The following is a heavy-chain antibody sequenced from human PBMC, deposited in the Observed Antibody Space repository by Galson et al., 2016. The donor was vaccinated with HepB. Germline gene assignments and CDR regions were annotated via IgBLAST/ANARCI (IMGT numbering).Heavy chain of an antibody. V-gene: IGHV3-74*01. CDR3: ARGEGRYTDY. CDR1: GFTLSSYW. D-gene: IGHD1-26*01. CDR2: INRDGSSE. Sequence: SLRLSCAASGFTLSSYWMHWVRQTPGKGLVWVSRINRDGSSENYADSVKGRFTISRDNAKNTLFLKINSLRAEDTAVYYCARGEGRYTDYWGQGTLVTVSS. J-gene: IGHJ4*02.